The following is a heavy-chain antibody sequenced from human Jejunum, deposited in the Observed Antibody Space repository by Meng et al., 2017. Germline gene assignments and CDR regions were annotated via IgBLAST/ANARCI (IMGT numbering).Heavy chain of an antibody. D-gene: IGHD5-18*01. Sequence: VQAGGEVKKPGSSVKVSSKASGGTLSSHALNWVRQAPGQGLEWMGEINPIFGTANYAQKFQGRVSITADESTSTAYMELSSLRSEDTAVYYCAREIGGYSYGYVDYWGQGTLVTVSS. J-gene: IGHJ4*02. CDR1: GGTLSSHA. V-gene: IGHV1-69*01. CDR2: INPIFGTA. CDR3: AREIGGYSYGYVDY.